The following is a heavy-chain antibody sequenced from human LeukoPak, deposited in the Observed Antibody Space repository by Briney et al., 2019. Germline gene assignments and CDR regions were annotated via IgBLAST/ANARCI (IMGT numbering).Heavy chain of an antibody. CDR1: GFTFSSYG. D-gene: IGHD4-4*01. CDR2: IWYDGSNK. Sequence: GGSLRLSCAASGFTFSSYGMHWVRQAPGKGLEWVAVIWYDGSNKYYADSVKGRFTISRDNSKNTLYLQMNSLRAEDTAVYYCARAGYSNYYYGMDVWGQGTTVTVSS. CDR3: ARAGYSNYYYGMDV. V-gene: IGHV3-33*01. J-gene: IGHJ6*02.